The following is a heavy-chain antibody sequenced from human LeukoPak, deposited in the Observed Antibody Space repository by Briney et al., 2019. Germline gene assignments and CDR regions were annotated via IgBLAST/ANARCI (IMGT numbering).Heavy chain of an antibody. CDR3: ASKSGYSF. D-gene: IGHD5-12*01. V-gene: IGHV1-8*01. J-gene: IGHJ4*02. Sequence: ASVKVSCKTSGYTFTNYDINWVRQATGQGLEWMGWMNPNSGNTGYAQNFQGRVTMTRDTSISTAYMELSSLRSEDTAVYYCASKSGYSFWGQGTLGTVSS. CDR1: GYTFTNYD. CDR2: MNPNSGNT.